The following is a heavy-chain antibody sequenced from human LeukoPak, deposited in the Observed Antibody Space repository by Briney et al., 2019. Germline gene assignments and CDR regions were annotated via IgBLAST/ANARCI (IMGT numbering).Heavy chain of an antibody. CDR2: INWDGGST. V-gene: IGHV3-20*04. J-gene: IGHJ4*02. Sequence: GGSLRLSCAASGFTFDDYGMSWVRQAPGKGLEWVSGINWDGGSTGYADSVKGRFTISRDNAKNSLYLQMNSLRAEDTALYYCARRRCSSTSCTEGYYFDYWGQGTLVTVSS. CDR1: GFTFDDYG. D-gene: IGHD2-2*01. CDR3: ARRRCSSTSCTEGYYFDY.